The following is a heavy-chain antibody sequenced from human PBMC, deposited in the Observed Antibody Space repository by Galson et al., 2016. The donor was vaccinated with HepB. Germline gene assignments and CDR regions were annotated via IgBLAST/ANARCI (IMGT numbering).Heavy chain of an antibody. J-gene: IGHJ5*02. Sequence: SLRLSCAASGFTFNTYAMTWVRQAPGKGLEWVSAISGNGGNSYYADSVKGRFTISKDKSKNTLYLQMNSLRVEDTAIYYCAKRQGYTSGRAVSWGQGTLVAVSS. CDR1: GFTFNTYA. V-gene: IGHV3-23*01. D-gene: IGHD6-19*01. CDR3: AKRQGYTSGRAVS. CDR2: ISGNGGNS.